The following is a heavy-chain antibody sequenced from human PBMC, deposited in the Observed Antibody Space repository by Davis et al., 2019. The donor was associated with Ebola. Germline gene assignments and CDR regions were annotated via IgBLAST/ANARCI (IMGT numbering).Heavy chain of an antibody. CDR3: ARLGTSADYYAMDV. CDR2: ISTGNGNA. V-gene: IGHV1-3*04. CDR1: GYTFSVYS. Sequence: ASVKVSCKASGYTFSVYSIYWVRQAPGQRLEWMGWISTGNGNARYSQKFQGRVTITRDTSATTAYMELSSLRSEDTAVYYCARLGTSADYYAMDVWGQGTTVTVSS. J-gene: IGHJ6*02.